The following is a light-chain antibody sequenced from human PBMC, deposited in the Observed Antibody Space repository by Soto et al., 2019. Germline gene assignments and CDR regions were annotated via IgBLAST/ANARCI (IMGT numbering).Light chain of an antibody. Sequence: EIVLTQSPGTLSLSPGERATLSCRASQSVSSSYLAWYQQKPGQAPRLLIYGASSSATGIPDRFSGSGSGTDFTLTISRLEPEDFAVYYCQQYGSSPPHTFGPGTEQELK. CDR3: QQYGSSPPHT. CDR1: QSVSSSY. V-gene: IGKV3-20*01. J-gene: IGKJ2*01. CDR2: GAS.